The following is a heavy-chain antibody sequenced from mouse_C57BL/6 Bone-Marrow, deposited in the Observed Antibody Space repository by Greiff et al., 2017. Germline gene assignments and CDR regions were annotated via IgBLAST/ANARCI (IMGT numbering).Heavy chain of an antibody. D-gene: IGHD3-3*01. CDR3: ARERAGVNDY. CDR2: IAPSDIFT. J-gene: IGHJ2*01. Sequence: QVQLQQPGAEFVKPGASVKLSCKPSGYTFTSYWMQWVKQRPGQGLEWIGEIAPSDIFTNYNQKSKGKATLTVDTSSSTAYMQISSRTSEDSAVYYGARERAGVNDYWGQGTTLTVSA. CDR1: GYTFTSYW. V-gene: IGHV1-50*01.